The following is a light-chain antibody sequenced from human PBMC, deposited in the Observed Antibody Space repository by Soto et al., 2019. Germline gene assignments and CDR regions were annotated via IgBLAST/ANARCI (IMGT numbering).Light chain of an antibody. CDR2: AAS. V-gene: IGKV1-17*03. J-gene: IGKJ4*01. CDR1: QGISVY. CDR3: LQHHTFPLT. Sequence: DIQMTQSPSAMSSSVGDRVTITCRASQGISVYLAWFQQKPGKVPKRLISAASNLQSGVPSRFSGSGSGTEFTLTISSLQPEDFATYYCLQHHTFPLTFGGGTKVDI.